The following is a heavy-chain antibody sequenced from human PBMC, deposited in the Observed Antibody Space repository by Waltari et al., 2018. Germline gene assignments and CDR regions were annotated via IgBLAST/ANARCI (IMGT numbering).Heavy chain of an antibody. V-gene: IGHV4-61*02. CDR2: IYTSGST. CDR3: ARDYYGSGSYQY. CDR1: GGSISSGSYY. D-gene: IGHD3-10*01. Sequence: QVQLQESGPGLVKPSQTLSLTCTVSGGSISSGSYYWRWIRQPAGKGLEWIGRIYTSGSTNYNPSLKSRVTISVDTSKNQFSLKLSSVTAADTAVYYCARDYYGSGSYQYWGQGTLVTVSS. J-gene: IGHJ4*02.